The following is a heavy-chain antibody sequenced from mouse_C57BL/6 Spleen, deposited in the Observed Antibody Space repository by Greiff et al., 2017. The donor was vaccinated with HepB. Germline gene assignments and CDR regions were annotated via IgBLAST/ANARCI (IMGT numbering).Heavy chain of an antibody. D-gene: IGHD1-1*01. J-gene: IGHJ3*01. CDR3: ARGYYYGSSWAWFAY. CDR1: GYTFTSYW. Sequence: QVQLKQPGAELVKPGASVKLSCKASGYTFTSYWMHWVKQRPGQGLEWIGMIHPNSGSTNYNEKFKSKATLTVDKSSSTAYMQLSSLTSEDSAVYYCARGYYYGSSWAWFAYWGQVTLVTVSA. V-gene: IGHV1-64*01. CDR2: IHPNSGST.